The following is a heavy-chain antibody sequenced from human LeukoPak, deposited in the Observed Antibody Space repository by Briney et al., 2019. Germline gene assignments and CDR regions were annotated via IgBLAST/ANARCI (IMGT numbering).Heavy chain of an antibody. CDR2: ISSNGGST. Sequence: GGSLRLSCAASGFTFSSYAMHWVRQAPGKGLEYVSAISSNGGSTYYANSVKGRFTISRDNSKNTLYLQMNSLRAEDTAVYYCAREIGAAAGKVYYGMDVWGQGTTVTVSS. CDR1: GFTFSSYA. V-gene: IGHV3-64*01. CDR3: AREIGAAAGKVYYGMDV. J-gene: IGHJ6*02. D-gene: IGHD6-13*01.